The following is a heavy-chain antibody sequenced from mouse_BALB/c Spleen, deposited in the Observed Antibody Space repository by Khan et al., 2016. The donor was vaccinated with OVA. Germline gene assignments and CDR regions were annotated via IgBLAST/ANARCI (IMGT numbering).Heavy chain of an antibody. V-gene: IGHV1S81*02. CDR2: INPNNGGT. Sequence: VQLQQSGAELVKPGASVKLSCKASGYTFSSYYMYWVKQRPGQGLEWIGEINPNNGGTNFNEKFKSKAALTVDKSSTTAYMQLSSLTSEDSAVYYCTRSGYGSFAYWGQGTLVTGST. CDR1: GYTFSSYY. CDR3: TRSGYGSFAY. D-gene: IGHD2-2*01. J-gene: IGHJ3*01.